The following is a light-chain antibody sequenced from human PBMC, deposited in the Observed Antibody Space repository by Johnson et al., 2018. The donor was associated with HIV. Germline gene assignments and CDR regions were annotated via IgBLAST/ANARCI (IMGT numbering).Light chain of an antibody. J-gene: IGLJ1*01. CDR2: ENN. V-gene: IGLV1-51*02. CDR3: GTWDSNLSVYV. CDR1: SSNIGNNY. Sequence: HSVLTQPPSVSAAPGQKVTISCSGSSSNIGNNYVSWYQQLPGTAPKLLIYENNKRPSGIPDRFSASKSGTSATLGITGLQTGDEADYYCGTWDSNLSVYVFGTGTKVSVL.